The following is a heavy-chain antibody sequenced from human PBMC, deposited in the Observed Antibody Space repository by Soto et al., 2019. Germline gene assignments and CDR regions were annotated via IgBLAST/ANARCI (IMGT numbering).Heavy chain of an antibody. D-gene: IGHD3-16*01. V-gene: IGHV6-1*01. CDR3: ARVRWGTYYYYGMDV. CDR1: GNVLSRKSAA. Sequence: QALSLTYPSSGNVLSRKSAACDWVRQYPSRGLEWLGRTYYRSKWYNDYAVSVKSRITINPDTSKNQFSLQLNSVTPEDTAVYYCARVRWGTYYYYGMDVCGQGTTVTVSS. CDR2: TYYRSKWYN. J-gene: IGHJ6*02.